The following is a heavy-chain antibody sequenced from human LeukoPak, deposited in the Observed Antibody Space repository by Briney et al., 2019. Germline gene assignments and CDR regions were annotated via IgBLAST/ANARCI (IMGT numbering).Heavy chain of an antibody. Sequence: GGSLRLSCAASGFTFSSYAMHWVRQAPGKGLEWVAVISYDGSNKYYADSVKGRFTISRDNAKNSLYLQMNSLRAEDTAVYYCASPENCSGGSCYSGQIDYWGQGTLVTVSS. CDR2: ISYDGSNK. CDR1: GFTFSSYA. J-gene: IGHJ4*02. V-gene: IGHV3-30*04. D-gene: IGHD2-15*01. CDR3: ASPENCSGGSCYSGQIDY.